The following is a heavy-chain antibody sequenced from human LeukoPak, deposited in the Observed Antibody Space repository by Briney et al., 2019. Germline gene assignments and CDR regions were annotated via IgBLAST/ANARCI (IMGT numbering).Heavy chain of an antibody. J-gene: IGHJ4*02. D-gene: IGHD5-18*01. CDR2: IYYSGST. CDR3: AGGDTAMENLFDY. V-gene: IGHV4-59*01. Sequence: SETPSLTCTVSGGSINYYYWMWIRQPPGKGLEWIGYIYYSGSTNYNPSLKSRVTISVDTSKNQFSLKLSSVTAADTAVYYCAGGDTAMENLFDYWGQGTLVTVSS. CDR1: GGSINYYY.